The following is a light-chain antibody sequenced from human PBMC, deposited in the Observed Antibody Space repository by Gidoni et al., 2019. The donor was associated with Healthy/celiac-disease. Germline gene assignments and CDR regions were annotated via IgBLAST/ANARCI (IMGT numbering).Light chain of an antibody. Sequence: DIVMTQSPDSLAVSLGEWATINCTSSQSVVYSSNNKNYLAWYQQKPGQPPKLLIYWASTRESGVPDRFSGSGSGTDFTLTISSLQAEDVAVYYCQQYYSTPLTFGGGTKVEIK. CDR3: QQYYSTPLT. CDR1: QSVVYSSNNKNY. J-gene: IGKJ4*01. V-gene: IGKV4-1*01. CDR2: WAS.